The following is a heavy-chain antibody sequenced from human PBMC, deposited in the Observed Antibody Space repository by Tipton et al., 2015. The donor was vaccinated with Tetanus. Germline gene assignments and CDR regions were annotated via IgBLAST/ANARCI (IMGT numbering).Heavy chain of an antibody. J-gene: IGHJ5*02. CDR1: GGSMSAGGHY. Sequence: TLSLTCIVSGGSMSAGGHYGAWIRQSPGKGLEWIGSISYSGRTYYSPSLKSRVTMSVDTSKKDFSVRLGSVTAADTAVYYCAFLPKHWLVPSFDPWGQGTLVTVSP. D-gene: IGHD6-19*01. CDR3: AFLPKHWLVPSFDP. V-gene: IGHV4-39*02. CDR2: ISYSGRT.